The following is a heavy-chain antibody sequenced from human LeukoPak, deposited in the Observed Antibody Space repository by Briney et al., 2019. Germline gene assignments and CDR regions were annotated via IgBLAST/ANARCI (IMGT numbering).Heavy chain of an antibody. CDR2: INPNSGGT. J-gene: IGHJ3*02. D-gene: IGHD1-26*01. Sequence: ASVKVSCKASGGTFSSYAISWVRQAPGQGLEWMGWINPNSGGTNYTQKFQGRVTMTRDTSISTAYMELSRLRSDDTAVYYCARGRDSGSYRGAFDIWGQGTMVTVSS. CDR3: ARGRDSGSYRGAFDI. V-gene: IGHV1-2*02. CDR1: GGTFSSYA.